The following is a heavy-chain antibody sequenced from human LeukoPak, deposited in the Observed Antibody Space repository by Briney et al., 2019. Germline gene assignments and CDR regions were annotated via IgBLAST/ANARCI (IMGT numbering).Heavy chain of an antibody. J-gene: IGHJ4*02. V-gene: IGHV5-51*01. CDR2: IYPGDSET. CDR1: GYSFTSYW. Sequence: GESLKISCKGSGYSFTSYWIGWVRQMPGKGLEWMGIIYPGDSETRYSPSFQGQVTISADKSISTAYLQWSSLKASDTAMYYCARRVFGSTSLYYFDYWGQGTLVTVSS. CDR3: ARRVFGSTSLYYFDY. D-gene: IGHD2-2*01.